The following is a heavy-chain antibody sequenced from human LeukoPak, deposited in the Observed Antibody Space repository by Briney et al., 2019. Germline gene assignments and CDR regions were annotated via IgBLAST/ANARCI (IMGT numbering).Heavy chain of an antibody. J-gene: IGHJ3*02. V-gene: IGHV3-30-3*01. CDR3: ASDSSSWYQSGENDAFDI. D-gene: IGHD6-13*01. CDR1: GFTFSSYA. CDR2: LSYDGSNK. Sequence: GGSLRLSCAASGFTFSSYAMHWVRQAPGKGLEWVAVLSYDGSNKYYADSVKGRFTISRDNSKNTLYLQMNSLRAEDTAVYYCASDSSSWYQSGENDAFDIWGQGTMVTVSS.